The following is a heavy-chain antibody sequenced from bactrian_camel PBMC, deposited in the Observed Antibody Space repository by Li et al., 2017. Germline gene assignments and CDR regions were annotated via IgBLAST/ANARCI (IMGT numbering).Heavy chain of an antibody. CDR1: YGWLHKRHC. D-gene: IGHD1*01. V-gene: IGHV3S53*01. J-gene: IGHJ4*01. CDR3: AADYTRPPYCHRAGRTGY. CDR2: RDQDGTR. Sequence: QVQLVESGGGSVQAGGSLRLSCVAYYGWLHKRHCMGWFRQAPGKEREGVASRDQDGTRVYANSVKGRFTISQGNASNTLYLQMDNLKLEDTAVYYCAADYTRPPYCHRAGRTGYWGQGTQVTVS.